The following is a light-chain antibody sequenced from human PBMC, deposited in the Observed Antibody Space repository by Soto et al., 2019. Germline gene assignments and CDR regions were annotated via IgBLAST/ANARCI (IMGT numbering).Light chain of an antibody. CDR3: ISYTSSSTWV. CDR1: SSDVGGYNY. CDR2: EVS. Sequence: QSALTQPASVSGSPGQSITISCTGTSSDVGGYNYVSWYQQHPGKAPKLMIYEVSNRSSGVSDRFSGSRSGNTASLTISGLQGEDESDYYCISYTSSSTWVFGGGTQLTVL. J-gene: IGLJ3*02. V-gene: IGLV2-14*01.